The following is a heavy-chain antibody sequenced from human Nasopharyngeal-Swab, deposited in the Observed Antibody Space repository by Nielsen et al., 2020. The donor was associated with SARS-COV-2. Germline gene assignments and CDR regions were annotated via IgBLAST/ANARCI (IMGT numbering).Heavy chain of an antibody. Sequence: ASVKVSCNASGYTFTSYDINWVRQASGQGLEWVGWMNPNSGNTGYAQKFQGRVTMTRDTSITTAYMELSSLRAGDTAVYYCLRPRYCSAASCDRHSGVGLFDYWGQGTLVTVSS. CDR2: MNPNSGNT. CDR3: LRPRYCSAASCDRHSGVGLFDY. D-gene: IGHD2-8*02. J-gene: IGHJ4*02. V-gene: IGHV1-8*01. CDR1: GYTFTSYD.